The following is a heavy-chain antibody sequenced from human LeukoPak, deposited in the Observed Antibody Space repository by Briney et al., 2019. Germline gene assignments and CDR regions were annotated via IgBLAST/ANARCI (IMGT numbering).Heavy chain of an antibody. D-gene: IGHD6-13*01. CDR1: GYTFTGYY. J-gene: IGHJ4*02. CDR3: ARVREQLASYYFDY. Sequence: ASVKVSCKASGYTFTGYYMHWVRQAPGQGLEWMGWINPNSGGTNYAQKFQGWVTMTRDTSISTAYMELSRLRSDDTAVYYCARVREQLASYYFDYWGQGTLVTVSS. CDR2: INPNSGGT. V-gene: IGHV1-2*04.